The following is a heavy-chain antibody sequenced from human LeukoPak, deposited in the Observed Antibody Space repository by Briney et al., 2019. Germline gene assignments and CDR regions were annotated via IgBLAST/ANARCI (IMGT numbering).Heavy chain of an antibody. CDR2: IWYDGSKK. D-gene: IGHD1-20*01. Sequence: GRSLRLSCVASGFTFRSYGMHGVRQAPGKGLGWVATIWYDGSKKYYADSVQGRFTVSRDNSQNTLYLQMDSLRVEDTGVYYCARYNSGTMDYWGQGTLVTVSS. J-gene: IGHJ4*02. CDR3: ARYNSGTMDY. V-gene: IGHV3-33*01. CDR1: GFTFRSYG.